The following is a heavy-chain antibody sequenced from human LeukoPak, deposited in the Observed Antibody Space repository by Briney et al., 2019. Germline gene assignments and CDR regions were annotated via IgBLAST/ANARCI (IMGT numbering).Heavy chain of an antibody. D-gene: IGHD6-13*01. Sequence: SETLSLTCNVSGGSMSYYYWSWIRQPPGKGPEWIGYIYYTGSTNYNPSLKSRLTISVDTSKNQFFLTLSSVTAADTAVYYCARAPYSSSQLNFDYWGQGTLVTVSS. CDR2: IYYTGST. CDR1: GGSMSYYY. J-gene: IGHJ4*02. CDR3: ARAPYSSSQLNFDY. V-gene: IGHV4-59*01.